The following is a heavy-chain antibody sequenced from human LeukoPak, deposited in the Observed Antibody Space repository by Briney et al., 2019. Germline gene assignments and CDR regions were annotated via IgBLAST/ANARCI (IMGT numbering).Heavy chain of an antibody. Sequence: ASVKVSCKASGDTFSSYAINWVRQAPGQGLEWMGGIIPIFGTANYAQKFQGRVTMTRDTSTSTVYMELSSLRSEDTAVYYCARGGTYYSNYYYYYMDVWGKETTVTVSS. V-gene: IGHV1-69*05. CDR1: GDTFSSYA. J-gene: IGHJ6*03. CDR3: ARGGTYYSNYYYYYMDV. D-gene: IGHD4-11*01. CDR2: IIPIFGTA.